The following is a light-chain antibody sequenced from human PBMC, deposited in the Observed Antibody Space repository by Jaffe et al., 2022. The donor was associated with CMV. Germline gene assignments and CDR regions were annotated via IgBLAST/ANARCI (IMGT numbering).Light chain of an antibody. V-gene: IGKV1-39*01. CDR3: QQSYSTPVT. CDR1: QTISTY. Sequence: DIQMTQSPSSLSASVGDRVTITCRASQTISTYLNWYQQKPGKAPRLLIYAASSLQSAVPSRFSGSGSGTDFTLTISSLQPEDFATYYCQQSYSTPVTFGGGTKVEIK. CDR2: AAS. J-gene: IGKJ4*01.